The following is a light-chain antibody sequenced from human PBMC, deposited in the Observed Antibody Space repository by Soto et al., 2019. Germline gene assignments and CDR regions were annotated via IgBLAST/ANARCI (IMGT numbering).Light chain of an antibody. Sequence: QSVLTQPPSASGTPGQRVTISCSGSKSNIGSNEVYWYQQLPGTAPKFLIYADSQRPSGVPDRFSASKSGTSASLTISGLRSEDEAEYYCAVRDDSVFGKIFGGGTKLTVL. V-gene: IGLV1-47*02. CDR1: KSNIGSNE. CDR3: AVRDDSVFGKI. CDR2: ADS. J-gene: IGLJ2*01.